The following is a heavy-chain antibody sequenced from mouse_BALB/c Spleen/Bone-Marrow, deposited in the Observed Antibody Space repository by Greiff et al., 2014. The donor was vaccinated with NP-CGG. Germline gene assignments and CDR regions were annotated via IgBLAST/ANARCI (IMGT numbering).Heavy chain of an antibody. CDR2: IDPANGNT. Sequence: EVQGVESGAELVKPGASVKLSCTASGFNIKDTYMHWVKQRPEQGLEWIGRIDPANGNTKYDPKFQGKATITADTSSNTAYLQLSSLTSEDTAVYYWARRGYYGNYYYAMDYWGQGTSVTVSS. V-gene: IGHV14-3*02. D-gene: IGHD2-1*01. CDR1: GFNIKDTY. CDR3: ARRGYYGNYYYAMDY. J-gene: IGHJ4*01.